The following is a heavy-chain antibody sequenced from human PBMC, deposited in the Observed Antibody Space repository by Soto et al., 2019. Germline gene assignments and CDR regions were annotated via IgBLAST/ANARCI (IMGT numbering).Heavy chain of an antibody. Sequence: QVLLVQSGAEVKKPGASVKVSCKASGYSFTGDNMHWVRQAPGQGLEWTGWINPNSGGANYAQKFQDRVTMSRDTSITTAYMELSRLTSDDTAVYYCAREGSSSSEYFQHWGQGTLVTVSS. CDR2: INPNSGGA. J-gene: IGHJ1*01. D-gene: IGHD6-6*01. CDR1: GYSFTGDN. CDR3: AREGSSSSEYFQH. V-gene: IGHV1-2*02.